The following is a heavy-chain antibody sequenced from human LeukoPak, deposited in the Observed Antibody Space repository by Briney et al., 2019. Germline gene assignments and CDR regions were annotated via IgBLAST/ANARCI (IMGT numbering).Heavy chain of an antibody. D-gene: IGHD3-3*01. Sequence: GGSLRLSCAASGFTFSSYSMNWVRQAPGKGLEWVSYISSSSSTIYYADSVKGRFTISRDNAKNSLYLQMNSLRAGDTAVYYCARAPRDFASDYWGQGTLVTVSS. J-gene: IGHJ4*02. CDR1: GFTFSSYS. CDR3: ARAPRDFASDY. CDR2: ISSSSSTI. V-gene: IGHV3-48*01.